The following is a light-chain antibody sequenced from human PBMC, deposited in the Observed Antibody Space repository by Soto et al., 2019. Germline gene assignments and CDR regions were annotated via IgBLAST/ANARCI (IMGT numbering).Light chain of an antibody. CDR3: QHRSNWPPFT. CDR2: DAS. J-gene: IGKJ3*01. V-gene: IGKV3-11*01. CDR1: QSVSTY. Sequence: EIVLIQSPATLSLSPGERATLSGRASQSVSTYLAWYQHKPGQAPRLLIYDASSRAAGIPARFSGSGSGTDFTLTISSLEPEDFAVYYCQHRSNWPPFTFGPGTKVDIK.